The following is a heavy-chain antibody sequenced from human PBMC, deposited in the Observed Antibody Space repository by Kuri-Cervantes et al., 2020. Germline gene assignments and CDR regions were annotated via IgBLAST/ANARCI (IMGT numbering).Heavy chain of an antibody. CDR3: ASYYGGNSPYFDY. Sequence: ASVKVSCKASGYTFTSYGISWVRQAPGQGLEWMGWISAYNGDTNYAQKLQGRVTMTTDTSTSTAYMELSSLRSEDTAVYYCASYYGGNSPYFDYWGQGTLVTVSS. V-gene: IGHV1-18*01. J-gene: IGHJ4*02. CDR1: GYTFTSYG. D-gene: IGHD4-23*01. CDR2: ISAYNGDT.